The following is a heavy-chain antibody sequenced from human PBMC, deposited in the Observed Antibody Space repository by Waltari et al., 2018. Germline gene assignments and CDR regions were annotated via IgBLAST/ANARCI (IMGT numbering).Heavy chain of an antibody. CDR2: IYSGGST. D-gene: IGHD6-13*01. J-gene: IGHJ3*02. CDR3: AGTGGSSWYGDAFDI. CDR1: GFTFSSYA. V-gene: IGHV3-23*03. Sequence: EVQLLESGGGLVQPGGSLRLSCAASGFTFSSYAMSWVRQAPGKGLEWVSVIYSGGSTYYADSGKGRFTISRDNSKNTLDLQMNSLRAEDTAVYYCAGTGGSSWYGDAFDIWGQGTMVTVSS.